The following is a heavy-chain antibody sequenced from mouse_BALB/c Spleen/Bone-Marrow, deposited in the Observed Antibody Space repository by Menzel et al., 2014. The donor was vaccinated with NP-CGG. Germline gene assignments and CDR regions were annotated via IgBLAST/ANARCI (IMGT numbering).Heavy chain of an antibody. J-gene: IGHJ1*01. CDR3: ASYYRYDRYFDV. V-gene: IGHV14-1*02. D-gene: IGHD2-14*01. Sequence: VQLQQSGAELVRPGALVKLSYKASGFNIKDYYMYWVKQRPEQGLEWIGWIDPENGNTIYDPKFQGKASITVDTSSNTAYPQLSSLTSEDTAVYYCASYYRYDRYFDVWGAGTTVTVSS. CDR1: GFNIKDYY. CDR2: IDPENGNT.